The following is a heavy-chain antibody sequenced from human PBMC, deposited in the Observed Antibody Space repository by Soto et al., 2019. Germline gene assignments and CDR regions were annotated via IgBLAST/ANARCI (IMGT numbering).Heavy chain of an antibody. J-gene: IGHJ3*02. Sequence: QLQLQESGPGLVKPSETLSLTCTVSGGSISSNSYYWGWIRQPPGKGLEWIGSIYYSGTTYYNPSLKSRVTLSVDTSKNQFSLKLSSVTAADTAVYYCARRYYSGWQDDAFDIWGQGTMVTVSS. CDR2: IYYSGTT. V-gene: IGHV4-39*01. D-gene: IGHD5-12*01. CDR1: GGSISSNSYY. CDR3: ARRYYSGWQDDAFDI.